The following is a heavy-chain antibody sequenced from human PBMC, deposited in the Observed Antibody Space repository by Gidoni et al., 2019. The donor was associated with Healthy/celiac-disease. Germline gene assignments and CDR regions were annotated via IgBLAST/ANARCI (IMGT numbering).Heavy chain of an antibody. CDR3: ERDRGRGRRWPRDAFDI. CDR2: ISAYNGNT. V-gene: IGHV1-18*01. J-gene: IGHJ3*02. CDR1: GYTLTSYV. Sequence: QVLLVHPGADVKKPGASVKVSCRAAGYTLTSYVISWVRQAPGQGLEWMGWISAYNGNTNNAQKLQGRVTMTTDTSTNTAYMGLRSLRSDDTDVYYCERDRGRGRRWPRDAFDIWGQGTMVTVSS. D-gene: IGHD3-10*01.